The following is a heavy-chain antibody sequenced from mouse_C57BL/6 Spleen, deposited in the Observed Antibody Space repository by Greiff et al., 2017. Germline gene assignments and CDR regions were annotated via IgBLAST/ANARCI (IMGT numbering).Heavy chain of an antibody. CDR3: AREIYYDYDGYAMDY. D-gene: IGHD2-4*01. J-gene: IGHJ4*01. Sequence: VQLQQPGAELVKPGASVKMSCKASGYTFTSYWITWVKQRPGQGLEWIGDIYPGSGSTNYNEKFKSKATLTVDTSSSTAYMPLSSLTSEDSAVYYCAREIYYDYDGYAMDYWGQGTSVTVSS. V-gene: IGHV1-55*01. CDR2: IYPGSGST. CDR1: GYTFTSYW.